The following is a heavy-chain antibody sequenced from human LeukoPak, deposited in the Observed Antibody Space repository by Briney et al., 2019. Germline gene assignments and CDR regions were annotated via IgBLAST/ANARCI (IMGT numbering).Heavy chain of an antibody. CDR2: INHSGST. V-gene: IGHV4-34*01. Sequence: PSETLSLTCAVYGVSFSGYYWSWIRQPPGKGLEWIGEINHSGSTNYNPSLKSRVTISVDTSKNQFSLKLSSVTAADTAVYYCARGITYNWFDPWGQGTLVTVSS. CDR1: GVSFSGYY. J-gene: IGHJ5*02. CDR3: ARGITYNWFDP. D-gene: IGHD3-10*01.